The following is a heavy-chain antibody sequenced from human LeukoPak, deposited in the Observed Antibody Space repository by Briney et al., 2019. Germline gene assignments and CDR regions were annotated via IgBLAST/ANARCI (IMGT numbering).Heavy chain of an antibody. D-gene: IGHD3-9*01. CDR1: GYTFTGYY. CDR2: INAGNGNT. V-gene: IGHV1-3*01. J-gene: IGHJ4*02. CDR3: ARDFTIFRLTYYFGY. Sequence: ASVKVSCKASGYTFTGYYMHWVRQAPGQRLEWMGWINAGNGNTKYSQKFQDRVTIIRDTSASTTYMELTSLRSEDTAVYYCARDFTIFRLTYYFGYWGQGTLVTVSS.